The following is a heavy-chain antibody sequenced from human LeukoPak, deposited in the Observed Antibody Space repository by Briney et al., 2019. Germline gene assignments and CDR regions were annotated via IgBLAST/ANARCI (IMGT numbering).Heavy chain of an antibody. J-gene: IGHJ4*02. Sequence: GSLRLSCAASGFTFSSYAKSWVRQAPGKGLEWIGYVYYSGSTNYNPSLKSLVTISIDTSKTQFSLKLSSVTAADTAVYYCARRRDYFDYWGQGTLVTVSS. CDR3: ARRRDYFDY. V-gene: IGHV4-59*08. CDR2: VYYSGST. CDR1: GFTFSSYA.